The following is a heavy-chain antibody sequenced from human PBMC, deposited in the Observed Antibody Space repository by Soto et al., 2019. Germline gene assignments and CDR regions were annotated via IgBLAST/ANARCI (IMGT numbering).Heavy chain of an antibody. Sequence: QLQLQESGPGLVKPSETLSLTCTVSGGSISSSSYYWGWLRQPPGKGLEWIGSIYYSGSTYYNPSLKSRVPMSVHTSKNHFSLKLSSVTAAYTAVYYCARRSAQHTIVRVVIPQGYDAFDIWGQWTMVTVSS. CDR3: ARRSAQHTIVRVVIPQGYDAFDI. D-gene: IGHD3-3*01. CDR1: GGSISSSSYY. J-gene: IGHJ3*02. V-gene: IGHV4-39*01. CDR2: IYYSGST.